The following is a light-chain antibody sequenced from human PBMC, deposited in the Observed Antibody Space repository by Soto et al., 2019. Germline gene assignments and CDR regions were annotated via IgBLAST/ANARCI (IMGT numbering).Light chain of an antibody. V-gene: IGKV3-20*01. CDR2: GAS. Sequence: VLTQSPGTLSLSPGERVTLSCRASQSVSSSYLAWYQQKPGQAPRLLIYGASSRATGIPDMFSGSGSGTDFTLTISRLEAEDFAVYYCQQYGSSPRITFGQGTRLESK. CDR1: QSVSSSY. CDR3: QQYGSSPRIT. J-gene: IGKJ5*01.